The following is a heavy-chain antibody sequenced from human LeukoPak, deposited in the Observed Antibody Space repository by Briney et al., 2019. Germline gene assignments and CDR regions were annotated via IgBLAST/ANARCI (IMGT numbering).Heavy chain of an antibody. V-gene: IGHV3-23*01. D-gene: IGHD3-16*02. CDR3: AKDAIGQYRPYYFDC. J-gene: IGHJ4*02. CDR2: ISGSGEST. Sequence: QSGGSLRLSCAASGFTFSSFAMSWVRRAPGRGLEGVSSISGSGESTYYADYVKGRFTVSRDNSKNTLNLQLNSLRAEDTAVYYCAKDAIGQYRPYYFDCWGQGTLVTVSS. CDR1: GFTFSSFA.